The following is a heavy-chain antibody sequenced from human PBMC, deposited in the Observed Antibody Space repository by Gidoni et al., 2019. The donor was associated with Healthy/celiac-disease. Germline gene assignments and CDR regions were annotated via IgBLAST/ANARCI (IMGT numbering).Heavy chain of an antibody. D-gene: IGHD2-15*01. V-gene: IGHV3-21*01. CDR1: GFTFSSYS. J-gene: IGHJ6*02. CDR3: ARDPEVVVVVAAYYYYGMDV. Sequence: EVQLVESGGGLVKPGGSLRLSCAASGFTFSSYSMNWVRQAPGKGLEWVSSISSSSSYIYYADSVKGRFTITRDNAKNSLYLQMNSLRAEDTAVYYCARDPEVVVVVAAYYYYGMDVWGQGTTVTVSS. CDR2: ISSSSSYI.